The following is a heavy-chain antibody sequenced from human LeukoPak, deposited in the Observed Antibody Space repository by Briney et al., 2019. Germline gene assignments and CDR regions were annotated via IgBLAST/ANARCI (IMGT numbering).Heavy chain of an antibody. Sequence: GGSLRLSCAASGFTFTDYAMDWVRQAPGQGLEWASTISASGSTTYYADSVRGRFTISRDNSKNTLSLQMSSLIAEDTAVYYCAKARTPYNSGFDYWGQGTLVAVSS. CDR1: GFTFTDYA. CDR2: ISASGSTT. V-gene: IGHV3-23*01. J-gene: IGHJ4*02. D-gene: IGHD6-19*01. CDR3: AKARTPYNSGFDY.